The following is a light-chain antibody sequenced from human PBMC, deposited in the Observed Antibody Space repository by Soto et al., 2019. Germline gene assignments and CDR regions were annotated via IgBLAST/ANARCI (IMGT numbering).Light chain of an antibody. Sequence: EIVLTQSPGTLSLSPGERAILSCRANQSVGSGYLAWYQQKPGQAPRLLIYDASSRATGIPDRFSGSGSGTDFTLTISRLEPEDFAVYYCQQYGSSVGGTFGGGTKVDIK. CDR3: QQYGSSVGGT. CDR2: DAS. CDR1: QSVGSGY. V-gene: IGKV3-20*01. J-gene: IGKJ4*01.